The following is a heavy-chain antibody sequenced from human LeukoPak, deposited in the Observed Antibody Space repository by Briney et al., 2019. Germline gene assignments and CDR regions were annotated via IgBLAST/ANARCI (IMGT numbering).Heavy chain of an antibody. CDR3: ARAVVWLPFDY. Sequence: SETLSLTCAVYGGSFSGYYWSWIRQPPGKGLEWIGEINHSGTTTYNPSLKSRVTISVDTSKNQFSLKLSSVTAADTAVYYCARAVVWLPFDYWGQGTLVTVSS. D-gene: IGHD2-15*01. CDR1: GGSFSGYY. V-gene: IGHV4-34*01. CDR2: INHSGTT. J-gene: IGHJ4*02.